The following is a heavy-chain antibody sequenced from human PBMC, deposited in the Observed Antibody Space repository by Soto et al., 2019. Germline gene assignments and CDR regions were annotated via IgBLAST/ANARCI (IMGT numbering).Heavy chain of an antibody. D-gene: IGHD3-10*01. CDR1: GYTFTSYG. CDR3: PRKSIMVRGVITPLDP. V-gene: IGHV1-18*01. Sequence: ASVKVSCKASGYTFTSYGISWVRQAPGQGLEWMGWISAYNGNTNYAQKLQGRVTMTTDTSTSTAYMELRSLRSDDTAVYYCPRKSIMVRGVITPLDPWGQGPLVTVSS. J-gene: IGHJ5*02. CDR2: ISAYNGNT.